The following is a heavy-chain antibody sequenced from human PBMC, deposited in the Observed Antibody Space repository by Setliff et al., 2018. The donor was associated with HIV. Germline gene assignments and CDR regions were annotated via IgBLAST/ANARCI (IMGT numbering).Heavy chain of an antibody. CDR1: DGSINTGSYY. CDR3: ARGRTQWPNYNYFDP. D-gene: IGHD6-19*01. J-gene: IGHJ5*02. CDR2: IYYSGST. V-gene: IGHV4-39*07. Sequence: SETLSLTCTVADGSINTGSYYWGWIRQPPGKGLESIGTIYYSGSTYYKSSLKSRLTISVDTSKNQFSLKMSSVTAADTAVYYCARGRTQWPNYNYFDPWGLGTLVTVSS.